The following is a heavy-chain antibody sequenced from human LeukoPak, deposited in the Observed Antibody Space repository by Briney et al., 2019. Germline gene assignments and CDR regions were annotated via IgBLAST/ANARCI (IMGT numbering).Heavy chain of an antibody. J-gene: IGHJ3*02. CDR1: RYTFTDYY. D-gene: IGHD2-2*01. Sequence: ASVKVSCKVSRYTFTDYYMHWVQQAPGKGLGWMGLVDPEDGETIYAEKFQGRVTITADTSTDTAYMELSSLRSEDTAVYYCATKYCSSTSCGKHDAFDIWGQGTMVTVSS. CDR3: ATKYCSSTSCGKHDAFDI. CDR2: VDPEDGET. V-gene: IGHV1-69-2*01.